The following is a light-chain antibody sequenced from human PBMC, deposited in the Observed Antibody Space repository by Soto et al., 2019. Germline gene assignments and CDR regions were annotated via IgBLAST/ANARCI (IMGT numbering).Light chain of an antibody. CDR1: QGISSY. J-gene: IGKJ2*01. V-gene: IGKV1-8*01. CDR2: AAS. Sequence: AIRMTQSPSSLSASTGDRVTITCRASQGISSYLAWYPQKPGKAPKLLIYAASTLQSGVPSRFSGRGSGTEFTLTISCLQTEDFATEYCQQYYSYSYTFGQGTKLEIK. CDR3: QQYYSYSYT.